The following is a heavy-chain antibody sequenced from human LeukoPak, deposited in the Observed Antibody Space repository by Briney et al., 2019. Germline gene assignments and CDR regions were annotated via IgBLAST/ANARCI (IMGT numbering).Heavy chain of an antibody. D-gene: IGHD3-22*01. J-gene: IGHJ5*02. V-gene: IGHV1-2*02. Sequence: GASVKVSCKASGYTFTAYYMHWVRQAPGQGLEWMGWINPNSGGTNYAQKFQGRVTMTRDTSISTAYMELSRLRSDDTAVYYCARARLMVVNWFDPWGQGTLVTVSS. CDR2: INPNSGGT. CDR3: ARARLMVVNWFDP. CDR1: GYTFTAYY.